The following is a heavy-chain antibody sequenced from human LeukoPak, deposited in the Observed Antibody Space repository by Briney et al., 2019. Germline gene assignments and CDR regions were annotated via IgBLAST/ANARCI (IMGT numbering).Heavy chain of an antibody. Sequence: PGGSLRLSCAASGFTFNLYSMHWVRQGPGKGLEWVSSISSSSNYIYYVDSVEGRFTISRDNAKNSVYLQMNSLRADDTAVYYCARGVWAAAGTDYFDSWGQGTLVTVSS. V-gene: IGHV3-21*01. CDR1: GFTFNLYS. J-gene: IGHJ4*02. CDR2: ISSSSNYI. D-gene: IGHD6-13*01. CDR3: ARGVWAAAGTDYFDS.